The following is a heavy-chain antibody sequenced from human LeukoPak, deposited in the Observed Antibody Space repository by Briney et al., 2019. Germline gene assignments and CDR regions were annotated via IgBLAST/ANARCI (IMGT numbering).Heavy chain of an antibody. D-gene: IGHD2-15*01. CDR2: ISSSSSTI. CDR3: ARDSGLLFDP. V-gene: IGHV3-48*04. Sequence: GGSLRLSCAASGFTFSSYSMNWVRQAPGKGLEWVSYISSSSSTIYYADSVKGRFTISRDNANNSLYLQMNDLRVEDTAVYYCARDSGLLFDPWGHGTLVTVSS. CDR1: GFTFSSYS. J-gene: IGHJ5*02.